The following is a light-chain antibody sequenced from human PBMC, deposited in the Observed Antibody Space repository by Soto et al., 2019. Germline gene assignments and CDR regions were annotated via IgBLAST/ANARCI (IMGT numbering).Light chain of an antibody. CDR2: TAS. CDR1: QNITTW. V-gene: IGKV1-5*03. J-gene: IGKJ1*01. Sequence: DIQLTQSPSTLSASLGDRISISCRASQNITTWLAWYQQRPGKAPKLLIYTASNLGSGLPSRFSGSGSGTGFTLAINRLQPDDFANYYCQQYNRYSRTFGPGTKVEI. CDR3: QQYNRYSRT.